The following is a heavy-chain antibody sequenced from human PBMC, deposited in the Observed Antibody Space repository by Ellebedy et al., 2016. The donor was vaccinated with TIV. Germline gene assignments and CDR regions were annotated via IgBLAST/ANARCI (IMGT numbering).Heavy chain of an antibody. CDR2: ISGSPYI. CDR1: SFTFSSYN. V-gene: IGHV3-21*01. J-gene: IGHJ6*02. D-gene: IGHD1-26*01. Sequence: GGSLRLXXAASSFTFSSYNMNWVRQASGRGLEWVASISGSPYIYYLESVKGRFTISRDNAKNSLYLQMNSLRAEDTAVYYCARGHSDFSGSYYYYNTDVWGQGTTVTVSS. CDR3: ARGHSDFSGSYYYYNTDV.